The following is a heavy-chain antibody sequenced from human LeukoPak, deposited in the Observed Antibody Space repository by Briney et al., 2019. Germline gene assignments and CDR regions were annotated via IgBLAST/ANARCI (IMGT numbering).Heavy chain of an antibody. CDR2: ISSSSSYI. V-gene: IGHV3-21*01. Sequence: PGGSLRLSCAASGFTFSSYSMNWVRQAPGKGLEWVSSISSSSSYIYYADSVKGRFTISRDNAKNSLYLQMNSLRAEDTAVYHCARDGDYARYYFDYWGQGTLVTVSS. CDR1: GFTFSSYS. D-gene: IGHD4-17*01. J-gene: IGHJ4*02. CDR3: ARDGDYARYYFDY.